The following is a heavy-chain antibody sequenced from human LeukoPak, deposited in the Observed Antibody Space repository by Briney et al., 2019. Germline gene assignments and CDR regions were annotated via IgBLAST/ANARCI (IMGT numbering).Heavy chain of an antibody. J-gene: IGHJ5*02. CDR3: AKVATGYSSSWYPIDP. CDR2: ISGSGGST. Sequence: PGGSLRLSCAASGFTFSSYGMHWVRQAPGKGLEWVSAISGSGGSTYYADSVKGRFTISRDNSKNTLYLQMNSLRAEDTAVYYCAKVATGYSSSWYPIDPWGQGTLVTVSS. D-gene: IGHD6-13*01. V-gene: IGHV3-23*01. CDR1: GFTFSSYG.